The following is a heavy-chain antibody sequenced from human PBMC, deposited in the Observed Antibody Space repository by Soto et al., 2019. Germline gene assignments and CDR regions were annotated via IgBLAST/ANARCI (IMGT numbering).Heavy chain of an antibody. CDR3: AKDRSFDSGSYSLRLDF. V-gene: IGHV3-30*18. Sequence: QVQLVESGGGVVQPGRSLRLSCAASGFTFSSYGMHWVRQAPGKGLEWVAVISYDGRNKYYADSVKGRFTISRDNSKNTLYLQMNSVRAAGTAVYYCAKDRSFDSGSYSLRLDFWGQGTMVTVSS. CDR1: GFTFSSYG. D-gene: IGHD1-26*01. J-gene: IGHJ3*01. CDR2: ISYDGRNK.